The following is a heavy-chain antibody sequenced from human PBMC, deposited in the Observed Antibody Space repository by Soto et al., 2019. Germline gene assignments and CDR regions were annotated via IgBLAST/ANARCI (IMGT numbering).Heavy chain of an antibody. CDR2: IIPIFGTA. J-gene: IGHJ6*02. CDR1: GGTFSSYA. V-gene: IGHV1-69*01. Sequence: QVQLVQSGAEVKKPGSSVKVSCEASGGTFSSYAISWVRQAPGQGLEWMGGIIPIFGTANYAQKFQGRVTITADESTSTAYMELSSLRSEDTAVYYCASPVDTAMVDGGGYYYYYGMDVWGQGTTVTVSS. CDR3: ASPVDTAMVDGGGYYYYYGMDV. D-gene: IGHD5-18*01.